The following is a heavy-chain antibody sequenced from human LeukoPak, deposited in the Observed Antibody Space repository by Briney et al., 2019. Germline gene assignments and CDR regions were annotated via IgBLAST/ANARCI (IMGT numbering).Heavy chain of an antibody. J-gene: IGHJ4*02. CDR2: IYYSGST. V-gene: IGHV4-39*07. CDR1: GGSISSYY. D-gene: IGHD7-27*01. Sequence: SETLSLTCTVSGGSISSYYWSWIRQPPGKGLEWIGSIYYSGSTYYNPSLKSRVTISVDTSKNQFSLKLSSVTAADTAVYYCARVLGYYFDYWGQGTLVTVSS. CDR3: ARVLGYYFDY.